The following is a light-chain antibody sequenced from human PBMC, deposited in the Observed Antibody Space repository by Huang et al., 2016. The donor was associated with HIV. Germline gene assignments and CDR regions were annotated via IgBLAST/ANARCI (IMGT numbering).Light chain of an antibody. CDR3: QQYDQWPPGYT. J-gene: IGKJ2*01. Sequence: EIVMTKSPPTLFVSPGERATLSCRASQSISSNLAWYQQKPGQAPRVLIYGASTRASGVPARFSGAGSGTEFTLTISSLQSEDLAVYYCQQYDQWPPGYTFGQGTKL. V-gene: IGKV3-15*01. CDR2: GAS. CDR1: QSISSN.